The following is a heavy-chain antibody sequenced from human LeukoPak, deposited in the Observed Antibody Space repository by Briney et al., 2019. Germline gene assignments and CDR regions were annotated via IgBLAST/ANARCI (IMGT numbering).Heavy chain of an antibody. J-gene: IGHJ4*02. CDR1: GFTFSIYA. CDR3: VKAMYSTSLLFDY. Sequence: GGSLRLSCAASGFTFSIYAMSWVRQAPGKGLEWVSTISGSDGNTHFADSVKGRLAISRDNSKNTLYLQMNSLRADDTAIYYCVKAMYSTSLLFDYWGQGALVTVSS. CDR2: ISGSDGNT. V-gene: IGHV3-23*01. D-gene: IGHD6-6*01.